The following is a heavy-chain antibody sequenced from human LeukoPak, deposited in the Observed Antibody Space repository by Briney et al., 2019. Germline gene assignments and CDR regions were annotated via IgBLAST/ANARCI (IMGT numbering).Heavy chain of an antibody. CDR1: GLTFSNYA. Sequence: GGSLRLSCAASGLTFSNYAMSWIRQAPGKGLEWVSGISVSAGSTNYADSVKGRFTISRDNSKNTLYLQMNSLRAEDTAVYYCAKDGLVWFGELNWGQGTLVTVSS. CDR3: AKDGLVWFGELN. J-gene: IGHJ4*02. CDR2: ISVSAGST. V-gene: IGHV3-23*01. D-gene: IGHD3-10*01.